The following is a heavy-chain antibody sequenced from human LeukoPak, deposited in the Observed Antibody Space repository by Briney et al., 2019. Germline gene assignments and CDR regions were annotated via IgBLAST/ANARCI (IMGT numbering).Heavy chain of an antibody. J-gene: IGHJ5*02. CDR2: IYPCYSDT. D-gene: IGHD3-10*01. V-gene: IGHV5-51*01. Sequence: GESLKISCKGSGYSFTSYWIGLVRQMPGKGLEWMGIIYPCYSDTRYSPSFQGQVTISADKSISTAYLQWSSLKASDTAMYYCATYGSGSYYNENWFDPWGQGTLVTVSS. CDR3: ATYGSGSYYNENWFDP. CDR1: GYSFTSYW.